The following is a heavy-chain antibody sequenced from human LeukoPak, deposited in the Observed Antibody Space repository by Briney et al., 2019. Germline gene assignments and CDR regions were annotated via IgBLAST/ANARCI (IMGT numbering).Heavy chain of an antibody. CDR2: ISYDGSSD. D-gene: IGHD3-22*01. CDR3: AKAFGIGSSADFDY. Sequence: GGSLRLSCGASGFTFSSYAMLWVSQSPGKGLEGVTVISYDGSSDYSADSVTGRFPITRANYKAKLYLQMDRMSGEATAVYYCAKAFGIGSSADFDYWGQGALVTVSS. V-gene: IGHV3-30*04. CDR1: GFTFSSYA. J-gene: IGHJ4*02.